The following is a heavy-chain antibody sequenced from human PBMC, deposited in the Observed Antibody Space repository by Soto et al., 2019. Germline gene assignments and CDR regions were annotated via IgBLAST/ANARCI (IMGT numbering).Heavy chain of an antibody. CDR2: IHIDVSTT. J-gene: IGHJ4*02. D-gene: IGHD6-19*01. Sequence: PWGSLRLSCAASGFTFSSYSMHWVRQAPGKGLVWVSSIHIDVSTTRYADSAKGRFTISRDDAENTLYLQMNSLRVEDTAVYFCARVPGWWPSDFWGKGNMVTVSP. CDR3: ARVPGWWPSDF. CDR1: GFTFSSYS. V-gene: IGHV3-74*01.